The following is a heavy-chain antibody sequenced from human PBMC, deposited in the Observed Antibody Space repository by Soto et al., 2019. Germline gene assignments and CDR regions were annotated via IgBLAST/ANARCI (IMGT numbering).Heavy chain of an antibody. J-gene: IGHJ6*03. CDR3: ARHKQQQLVLRSFYYYYYYMDV. V-gene: IGHV4-39*01. D-gene: IGHD6-13*01. CDR2: IYYSGST. CDR1: GGSISSSSYY. Sequence: SETLSLTCTVYGGSISSSSYYWGWIRQPPGKGLEWIGSIYYSGSTYYNPSLKSRVTISVDTSKNQFSLKLSSVTAADTAVYYCARHKQQQLVLRSFYYYYYYMDVWGKGTTVTVSS.